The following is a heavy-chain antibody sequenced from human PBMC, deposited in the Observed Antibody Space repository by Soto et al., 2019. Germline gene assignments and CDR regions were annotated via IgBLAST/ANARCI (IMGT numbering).Heavy chain of an antibody. CDR1: GGSISSYY. D-gene: IGHD3-3*01. CDR3: ANLRFLESGGPNYYYYMDV. J-gene: IGHJ6*03. CDR2: IYYSGST. V-gene: IGHV4-59*08. Sequence: SETLSLTCTVSGGSISSYYWSWIRQPPGKGLEWIGYIYYSGSTNYNPSLKSRVTISVDTSKNQFSLKLSSVTAADTAVYYCANLRFLESGGPNYYYYMDVWGKGTTVTVSS.